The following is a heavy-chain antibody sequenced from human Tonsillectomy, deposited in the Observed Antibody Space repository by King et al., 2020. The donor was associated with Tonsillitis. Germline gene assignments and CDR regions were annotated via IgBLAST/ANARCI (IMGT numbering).Heavy chain of an antibody. CDR1: GGSISSYY. D-gene: IGHD2-8*02. CDR3: ARHLVSGGRIDY. CDR2: IYNGGST. Sequence: VQLQESGPGLVKPSETLSLTCTVSGGSISSYYWSWIRQPPGKGLEWIGYIYNGGSTNYNPSLKSRVIISVDTSKNQFSLRLSSVTAADTAVFYCARHLVSGGRIDYWGQGILVTVSS. V-gene: IGHV4-59*08. J-gene: IGHJ4*02.